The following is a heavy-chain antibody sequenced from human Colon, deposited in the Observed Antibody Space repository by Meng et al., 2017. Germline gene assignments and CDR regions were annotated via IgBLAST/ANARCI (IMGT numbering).Heavy chain of an antibody. J-gene: IGHJ4*02. Sequence: EVQLVESWGGLVEPGGSLRLSCAASGFIFNNYRMNWVRQAPGKGLEWVSVIDYGGISTYYADSVKGRFTISRDNAKNSVSLQMNNLRAEDTAVYYCVREEYDPRDFWGQGTLVTVSS. CDR3: VREEYDPRDF. V-gene: IGHV3-21*01. CDR2: IDYGGIST. CDR1: GFIFNNYR. D-gene: IGHD3-16*01.